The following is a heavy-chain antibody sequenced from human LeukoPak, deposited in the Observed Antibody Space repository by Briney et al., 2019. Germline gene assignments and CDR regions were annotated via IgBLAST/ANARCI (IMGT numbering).Heavy chain of an antibody. CDR2: INSDGSIT. D-gene: IGHD3-16*01. CDR1: GFTFSSSW. Sequence: GGSLRLSCAASGFTFSSSWMHWVRQAPGKGPMRVSRINSDGSITNYVDSVKGRFTTPRDNAKNTVYLQMNSLRAEDTAVYYCVKWDWGGGQGTLVTVSS. V-gene: IGHV3-74*01. CDR3: VKWDWG. J-gene: IGHJ4*02.